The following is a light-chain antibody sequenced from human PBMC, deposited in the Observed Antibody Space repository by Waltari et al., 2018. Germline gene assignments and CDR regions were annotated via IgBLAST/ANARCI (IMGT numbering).Light chain of an antibody. CDR3: QTGGHGTWV. CDR1: SGHSSNI. CDR2: VNSDGSH. J-gene: IGLJ3*02. V-gene: IGLV4-69*01. Sequence: QLVLTQSPSASASLGASVKLTCTLSSGHSSNIIAWLQQQPEKGPRYLMKVNSDGSHSKGDDIPDRFSGSSSWAERYLTISSVQSEDEADYYCQTGGHGTWVFGGGTTLTVL.